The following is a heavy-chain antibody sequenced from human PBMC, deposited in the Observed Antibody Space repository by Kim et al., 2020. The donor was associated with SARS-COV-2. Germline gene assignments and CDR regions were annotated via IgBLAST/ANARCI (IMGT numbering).Heavy chain of an antibody. CDR2: INHSGST. V-gene: IGHV4-34*01. Sequence: SETLSLTCAVYGGSFSGYYWSWIRQPPGKGLEWIGEINHSGSTNYNPSLKSRVTISVDTSKNQFSLKLSSVTAADTAVYYCATLTPDFYGTRGFDPWGQGTLVTVSS. CDR3: ATLTPDFYGTRGFDP. J-gene: IGHJ5*02. D-gene: IGHD4-17*01. CDR1: GGSFSGYY.